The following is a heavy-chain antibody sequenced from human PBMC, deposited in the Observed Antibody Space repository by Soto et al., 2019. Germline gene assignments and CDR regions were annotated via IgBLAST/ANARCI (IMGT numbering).Heavy chain of an antibody. CDR1: GFTFSSYW. CDR2: INSDGSST. D-gene: IGHD6-13*01. V-gene: IGHV3-74*01. J-gene: IGHJ5*02. CDR3: ARDPGQMGISDP. Sequence: GGSLRLSCAVSGFTFSSYWMHWVRQAPGKGLVWVPRINSDGSSTSYADSVKGRFTISRDNAKNTLYLQMNSLRAEDTAVYYCARDPGQMGISDPWGQGTLVTVS.